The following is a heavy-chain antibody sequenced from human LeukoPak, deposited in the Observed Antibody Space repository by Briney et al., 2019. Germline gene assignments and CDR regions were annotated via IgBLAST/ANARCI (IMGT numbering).Heavy chain of an antibody. CDR3: ARESCSGGSCYLGAFDI. Sequence: ASVKVSCKASGYTFTSYYMHWVRQAPGQGLEWMGIINPSGGSTSYAQKFQGRVTITADKSTSTAYMELSSLRSEDTAVYYCARESCSGGSCYLGAFDIWGQGTMVTVSS. J-gene: IGHJ3*02. CDR2: INPSGGST. D-gene: IGHD2-15*01. V-gene: IGHV1-46*01. CDR1: GYTFTSYY.